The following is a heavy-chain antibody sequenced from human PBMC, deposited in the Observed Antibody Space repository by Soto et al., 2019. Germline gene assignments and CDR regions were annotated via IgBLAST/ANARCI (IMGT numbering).Heavy chain of an antibody. Sequence: GGSLRLSCAASGFTFSTYAMSWVRQAPGKGLEWVSGISGSGGSTYYADSVKGRFTISRDNSKNTLYLQMNSLRAEDTAVYYCAKHERPLDGPGKYYFDYWGQGTLVTVSS. V-gene: IGHV3-23*01. CDR2: ISGSGGST. CDR3: AKHERPLDGPGKYYFDY. CDR1: GFTFSTYA. D-gene: IGHD3-10*01. J-gene: IGHJ4*02.